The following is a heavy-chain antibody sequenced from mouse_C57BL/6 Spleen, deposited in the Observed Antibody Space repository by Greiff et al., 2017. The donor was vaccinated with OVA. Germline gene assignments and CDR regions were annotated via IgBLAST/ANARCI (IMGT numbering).Heavy chain of an antibody. CDR2: IYPSDSET. V-gene: IGHV1-61*01. Sequence: QVQLQQPGAELVRPGSSVKLSCKASGYTFTSYWMDWVKQRPGQGLEWIGNIYPSDSETHYNQQFKDKATLTVDKSSSTAYMQLSSLTSEDSAVYYCARSVVHDGYCPFDYWGQGTTLTVSS. CDR1: GYTFTSYW. D-gene: IGHD2-3*01. CDR3: ARSVVHDGYCPFDY. J-gene: IGHJ2*01.